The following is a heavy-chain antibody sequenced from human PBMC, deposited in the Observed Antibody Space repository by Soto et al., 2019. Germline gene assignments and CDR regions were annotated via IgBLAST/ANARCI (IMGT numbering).Heavy chain of an antibody. CDR1: GYTFTIYD. CDR2: MNPNSGNT. Sequence: ASVKVSCKASGYTFTIYDINWVRQATGQGLEWMGWMNPNSGNTGYAQKFQGRVTMTRNTSISTAYMELSSLRSEDTAVYYCARGRGDSSGWYYYYYMDVWGKGTTVTVSS. D-gene: IGHD6-19*01. CDR3: ARGRGDSSGWYYYYYMDV. J-gene: IGHJ6*03. V-gene: IGHV1-8*01.